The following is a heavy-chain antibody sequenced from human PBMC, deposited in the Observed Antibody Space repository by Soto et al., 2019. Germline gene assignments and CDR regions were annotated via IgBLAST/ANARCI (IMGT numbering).Heavy chain of an antibody. CDR2: INAGNGNT. CDR1: GYTFTSYA. V-gene: IGHV1-3*01. J-gene: IGHJ6*02. CDR3: AARGSSLGYYYGMDV. Sequence: QVQLVQSGAEVKKPGASVKVSCKASGYTFTSYAMHWVRQAPGQRLEWMGWINAGNGNTKYSQKFQGRVTITRDTFASTAYMELSSLRSEDTAVYYCAARGSSLGYYYGMDVWGQGTTVTVSS. D-gene: IGHD3-10*01.